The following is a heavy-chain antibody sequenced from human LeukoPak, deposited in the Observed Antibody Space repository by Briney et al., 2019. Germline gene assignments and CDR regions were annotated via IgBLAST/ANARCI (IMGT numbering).Heavy chain of an antibody. D-gene: IGHD6-6*01. Sequence: PSETLSLTCAVYGGSFSGYYWSWIRQPPGKGLEWIGEINHSGSTNYNPSLKSRVTISVDTSKNQFSLKLTFVTAADTAFYYCARDVGARLPGYWGQGILVTVSS. CDR1: GGSFSGYY. J-gene: IGHJ4*02. CDR3: ARDVGARLPGY. V-gene: IGHV4-34*01. CDR2: INHSGST.